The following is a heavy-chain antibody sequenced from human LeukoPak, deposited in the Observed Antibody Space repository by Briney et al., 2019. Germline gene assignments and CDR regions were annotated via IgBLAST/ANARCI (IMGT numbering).Heavy chain of an antibody. D-gene: IGHD3-10*01. CDR2: IYYSGST. V-gene: IGHV4-31*03. Sequence: PPETLSLTCTVSGGSISSGGYYWSWIRQHPGKGLEWIGYIYYSGSTYYNPSLKSRVTISVDTSKNQFSLKLSSVTAADTAVYYCARDVGDYGMDVWGQGTTVTVSS. CDR1: GGSISSGGYY. J-gene: IGHJ6*02. CDR3: ARDVGDYGMDV.